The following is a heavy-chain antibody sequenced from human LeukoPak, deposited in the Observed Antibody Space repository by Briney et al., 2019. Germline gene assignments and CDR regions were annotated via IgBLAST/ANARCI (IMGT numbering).Heavy chain of an antibody. J-gene: IGHJ4*02. CDR2: ISYDGSNK. V-gene: IGHV3-30*04. CDR1: GFTFSSYA. Sequence: PGGSLRLSCAASGFTFSSYAMHWVRQAPGKGLEWVAVISYDGSNKYYADSVKGRFTISRDNSKNTLYLQMNSLRAEDTAVYYCAKASGEPVWGQGTLVTVSS. D-gene: IGHD7-27*01. CDR3: AKASGEPV.